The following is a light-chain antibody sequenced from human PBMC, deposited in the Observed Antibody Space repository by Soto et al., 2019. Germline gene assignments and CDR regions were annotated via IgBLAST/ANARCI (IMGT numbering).Light chain of an antibody. Sequence: QSAPTQPPSASGSPGQSVTISCTGSRSDIGDSNYVSWYQQHPRKAPKLIISEVINRPSGVPDRFSASKSGNTASLTISGLQAEDEADYYCASKAGSSRHVVFGGGTKLTVL. V-gene: IGLV2-8*01. CDR3: ASKAGSSRHVV. CDR2: EVI. J-gene: IGLJ2*01. CDR1: RSDIGDSNY.